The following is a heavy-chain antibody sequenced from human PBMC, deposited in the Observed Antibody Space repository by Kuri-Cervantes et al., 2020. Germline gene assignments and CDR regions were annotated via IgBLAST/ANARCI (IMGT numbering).Heavy chain of an antibody. V-gene: IGHV4-34*01. Sequence: GSLRLSCAVYGGSFSGYYWSWIRQPPGKGLEWIGEINHSGSTNYNPSLKSRVSISVDTSKNQFSLKLSSVTAADTAVYYCARGSLVGASSAGGYYWGQGTLVTVSS. CDR1: GGSFSGYY. D-gene: IGHD1-26*01. J-gene: IGHJ4*02. CDR2: INHSGST. CDR3: ARGSLVGASSAGGYY.